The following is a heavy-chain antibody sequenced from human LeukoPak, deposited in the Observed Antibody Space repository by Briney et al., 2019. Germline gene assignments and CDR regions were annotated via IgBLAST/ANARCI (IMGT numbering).Heavy chain of an antibody. Sequence: SETLSLTCIVSGGSISSHCWSWIRQTPGKGLEHIGYIYYSGSTDYNPSLKSRVTISLDTSKNQFSLHLSSVTAAVTAVYYCARRSGVLDSRDSRYYFDHWGQGTLVTVSS. D-gene: IGHD3-22*01. J-gene: IGHJ4*02. V-gene: IGHV4-59*11. CDR2: IYYSGST. CDR3: ARRSGVLDSRDSRYYFDH. CDR1: GGSISSHC.